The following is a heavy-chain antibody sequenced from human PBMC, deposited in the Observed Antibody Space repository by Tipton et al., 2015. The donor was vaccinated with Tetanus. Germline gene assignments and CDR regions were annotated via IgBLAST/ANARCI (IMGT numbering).Heavy chain of an antibody. J-gene: IGHJ4*02. D-gene: IGHD2-2*01. CDR3: ARDSTYLFDY. Sequence: TLSLTCAVSGGSISSGGYSWTWIRQPPGKGLQWIGYIYYSGSTYYNPSLKSRLTISVDTSKNQFSLKLSSVTAADTAVYYCARDSTYLFDYWGQGTLVTVSS. CDR2: IYYSGST. CDR1: GGSISSGGYS. V-gene: IGHV4-31*11.